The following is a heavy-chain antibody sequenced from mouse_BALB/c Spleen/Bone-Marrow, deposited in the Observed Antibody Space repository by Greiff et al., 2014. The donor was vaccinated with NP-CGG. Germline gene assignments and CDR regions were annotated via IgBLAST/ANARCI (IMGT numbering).Heavy chain of an antibody. D-gene: IGHD4-1*01. CDR1: GYTFTSFV. J-gene: IGHJ3*01. CDR2: INPYNDGT. Sequence: EVQLQQSGPDLVKPGASVKMSCKASGYTFTSFVMHWVKQKPGQGLEWIGYINPYNDGTKYNEKFKDKATLSSDKSSSTAYMELSSLTSEDSAVYYCGRRESGTWFAYWGQGTLVTASA. V-gene: IGHV1-14*01. CDR3: GRRESGTWFAY.